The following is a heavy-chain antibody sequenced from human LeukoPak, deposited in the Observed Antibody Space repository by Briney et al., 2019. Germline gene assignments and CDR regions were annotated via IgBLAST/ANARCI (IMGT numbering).Heavy chain of an antibody. Sequence: PSQTLSLTCTVSGGSISIGDYYWSWIRQPPGKGLEWIGYIYYSGSTYYNPSLKSRVTISVDTSKNQFSLKLSSVTAADTAVYYCARGQDTGSTFEYWFDPWGQGTLVTVSS. CDR3: ARGQDTGSTFEYWFDP. J-gene: IGHJ5*02. CDR1: GGSISIGDYY. V-gene: IGHV4-30-4*01. D-gene: IGHD3-10*02. CDR2: IYYSGST.